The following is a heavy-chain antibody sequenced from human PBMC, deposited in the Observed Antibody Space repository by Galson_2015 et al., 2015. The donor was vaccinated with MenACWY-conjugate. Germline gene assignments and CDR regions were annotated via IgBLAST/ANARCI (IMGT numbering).Heavy chain of an antibody. CDR1: GFTFTGYE. D-gene: IGHD5-18*01. J-gene: IGHJ6*03. V-gene: IGHV3-48*03. CDR2: ISKSGSPI. CDR3: ARVGTGIHQYFYYMDV. Sequence: SLRLSCAASGFTFTGYEFNWVRQAPGKGLEWLSYISKSGSPIYYADSVKGRFTISRDNIKKSLFLEMNSLRAGDTGVYYCARVGTGIHQYFYYMDVWGKGTTVTVSS.